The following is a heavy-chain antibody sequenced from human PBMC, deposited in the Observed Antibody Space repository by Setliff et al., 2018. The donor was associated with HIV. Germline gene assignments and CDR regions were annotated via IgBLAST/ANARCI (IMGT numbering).Heavy chain of an antibody. J-gene: IGHJ5*02. V-gene: IGHV1-8*01. CDR1: GYTFTSYD. D-gene: IGHD3-3*02. Sequence: ASVKVSCKASGYTFTSYDINWVRQATGQGLEWMGWMNPNSGKTGYAQKFQGRVTMTRNISISTAYMELSSLRSDDTAVYYCARGTAPRPASVLEFLEWLFPNWFDPWGQGTLVTVSS. CDR2: MNPNSGKT. CDR3: ARGTAPRPASVLEFLEWLFPNWFDP.